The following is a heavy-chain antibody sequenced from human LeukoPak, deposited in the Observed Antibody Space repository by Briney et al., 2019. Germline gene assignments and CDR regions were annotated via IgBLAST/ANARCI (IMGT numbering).Heavy chain of an antibody. CDR3: AKDLVATTYRDAFDI. CDR2: ISSAGGTT. Sequence: PGGSLRLSCAASGFTFSSYDMSWVRQAPGKGLEWVSYISSAGGTTYYADSVKGRFTISRDNSKNTMYLQMNSLRAEDTAVYYCAKDLVATTYRDAFDIWGQGTMVTVSS. V-gene: IGHV3-23*01. D-gene: IGHD5-12*01. J-gene: IGHJ3*02. CDR1: GFTFSSYD.